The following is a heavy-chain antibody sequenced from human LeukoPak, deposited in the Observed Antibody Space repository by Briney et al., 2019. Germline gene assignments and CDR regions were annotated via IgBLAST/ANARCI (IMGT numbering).Heavy chain of an antibody. J-gene: IGHJ4*02. D-gene: IGHD5-18*01. CDR1: GRYFSGYY. CDR3: ARGRARGYSYGWGPPSLYYFDY. CDR2: INHSGST. V-gene: IGHV4-34*01. Sequence: KPSETLSLTFAVYGRYFSGYYWRWIRQPPGKGPEWIGEINHSGSTNYNPALKTQVTISVDTSKNQFSLRLSSVTAADTAVYYCARGRARGYSYGWGPPSLYYFDYWGQGTLVTVSS.